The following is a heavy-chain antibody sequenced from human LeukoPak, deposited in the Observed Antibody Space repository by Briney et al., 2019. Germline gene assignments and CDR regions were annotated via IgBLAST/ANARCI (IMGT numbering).Heavy chain of an antibody. D-gene: IGHD3-10*01. CDR1: GGSFSGYY. V-gene: IGHV4-34*01. Sequence: SETLSLTSAVYGGSFSGYYWSWIRQPPGKGLEWIGEINHSGSTNYNPSLKSRVTISVDTSKNQFSLKLSSVTAADTAVYYCARVGGELTQNYFDYWGQGTLVTVSS. J-gene: IGHJ4*02. CDR2: INHSGST. CDR3: ARVGGELTQNYFDY.